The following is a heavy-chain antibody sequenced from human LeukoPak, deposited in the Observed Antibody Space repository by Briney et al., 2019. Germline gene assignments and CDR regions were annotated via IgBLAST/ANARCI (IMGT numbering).Heavy chain of an antibody. Sequence: PGESLRLSCAASGFTFSSYAMSWVRQAPGKGLEWVSVISDRGGSTYYADSVKGRFTLSRDNSKKTLYLQMNSLRAEDTAVYYCAKDGVSGIAARFDYWGQGTLVTVSS. CDR2: ISDRGGST. D-gene: IGHD6-6*01. J-gene: IGHJ4*02. CDR3: AKDGVSGIAARFDY. CDR1: GFTFSSYA. V-gene: IGHV3-23*01.